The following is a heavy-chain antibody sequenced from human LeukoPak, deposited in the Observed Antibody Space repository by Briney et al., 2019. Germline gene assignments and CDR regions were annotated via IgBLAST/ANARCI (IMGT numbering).Heavy chain of an antibody. J-gene: IGHJ5*02. CDR3: ASGLSGEYYDFWSGSWFDP. CDR2: INPSGGST. Sequence: GASVKVSCKASGYTFTSYYMHWVRQAPGQGLEWMGIINPSGGSTSYAQKFQGRVTMTRGMSTSTVYMELSSLRSEDTAVYYCASGLSGEYYDFWSGSWFDPWGQGTLVTVSS. CDR1: GYTFTSYY. D-gene: IGHD3-3*01. V-gene: IGHV1-46*01.